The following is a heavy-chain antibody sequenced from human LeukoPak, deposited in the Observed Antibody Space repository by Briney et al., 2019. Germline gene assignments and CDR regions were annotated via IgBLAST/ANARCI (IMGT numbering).Heavy chain of an antibody. V-gene: IGHV4-61*02. CDR2: IYTSGST. CDR3: ARGYCRDEICQVFPD. CDR1: GGSISSGSYY. J-gene: IGHJ4*02. D-gene: IGHD2-21*01. Sequence: PSQTLSLTCTVSGGSISSGSYYWSWIRQPAGKGLEWIGRIYTSGSTNYNPSLKSRVTISVDTSKNQFSLKMSYVTGADTGVYYCARGYCRDEICQVFPDWGQGTMVTVSS.